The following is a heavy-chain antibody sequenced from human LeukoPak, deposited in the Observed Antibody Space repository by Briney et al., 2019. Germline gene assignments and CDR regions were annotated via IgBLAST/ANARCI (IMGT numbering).Heavy chain of an antibody. CDR2: IYSGGS. CDR1: GFTVSSNY. Sequence: GGSLRLSCAASGFTVSSNYMSLVRQAPGKGLQWVSVIYSGGSNYADSVKGRFTISRDNSKNTVYLQMNSLRAEDTAVYYCARPYSSGWSGDHWGQGTLVTVSS. V-gene: IGHV3-53*01. D-gene: IGHD6-19*01. J-gene: IGHJ4*02. CDR3: ARPYSSGWSGDH.